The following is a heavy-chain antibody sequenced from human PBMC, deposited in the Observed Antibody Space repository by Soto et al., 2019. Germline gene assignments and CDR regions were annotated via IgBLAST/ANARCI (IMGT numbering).Heavy chain of an antibody. J-gene: IGHJ4*02. Sequence: QVQLVESGGGVVQPGRSLRLSCAASGFTFSSYGMHWVRQAPGKGLEWVAVISYDGSNKYYAASVKGRFTISRDNSKNTLYLQMNSLRAEDTAVYYCAKVPGIAAADPDLYYFDYWGQGTLVTVSS. CDR2: ISYDGSNK. CDR3: AKVPGIAAADPDLYYFDY. V-gene: IGHV3-30*18. D-gene: IGHD6-13*01. CDR1: GFTFSSYG.